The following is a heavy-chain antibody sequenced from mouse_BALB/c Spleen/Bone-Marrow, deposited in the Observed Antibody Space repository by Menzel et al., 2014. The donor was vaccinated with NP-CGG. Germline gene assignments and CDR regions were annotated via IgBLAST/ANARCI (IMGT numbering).Heavy chain of an antibody. CDR1: GFTFSSFG. D-gene: IGHD4-1*01. CDR2: ISSGSTVI. CDR3: ARGGNWDDFDV. V-gene: IGHV5-17*02. J-gene: IGHJ1*01. Sequence: EVQGVESGGGLVRPGGSRKLSCAASGFTFSSFGMHWVRQAPEKGLEWVAYISSGSTVIFYADTVKGRFTISRDNPKNTLFLQMTSLRSEDTAMYYCARGGNWDDFDVWGAGTTVTVSS.